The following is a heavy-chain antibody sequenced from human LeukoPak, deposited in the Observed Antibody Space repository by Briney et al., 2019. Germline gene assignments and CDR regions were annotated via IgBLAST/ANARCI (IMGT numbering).Heavy chain of an antibody. CDR1: GGSLSSYY. J-gene: IGHJ5*02. CDR2: IYYSGSS. CDR3: ARERVVSVAGTRARWFDP. D-gene: IGHD6-19*01. Sequence: SETLSLTCTVSGGSLSSYYWSWIRQPPGKGLEWIGYIYYSGSSHYNPSLKSRVTISLDTSKNLFSLRLNSMTAADTAVYYCARERVVSVAGTRARWFDPWGQGTLVTVSS. V-gene: IGHV4-59*01.